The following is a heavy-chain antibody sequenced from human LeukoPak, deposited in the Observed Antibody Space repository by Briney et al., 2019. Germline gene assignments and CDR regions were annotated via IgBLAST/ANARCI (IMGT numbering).Heavy chain of an antibody. CDR1: GFTFSRHG. V-gene: IGHV3-33*01. CDR3: ARDRSYYSMDV. Sequence: AASLRLSCASSGFTFSRHGMHWVRQAPGKGLEWVAVIWYDGSKEYYADSVKGRFTISRDNSKNTVYLQMNSLRAEDTAVYYCARDRSYYSMDVWGQGTTVTVS. J-gene: IGHJ6*02. CDR2: IWYDGSKE.